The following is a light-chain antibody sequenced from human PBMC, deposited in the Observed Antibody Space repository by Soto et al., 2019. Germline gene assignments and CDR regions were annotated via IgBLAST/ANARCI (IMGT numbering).Light chain of an antibody. CDR3: SSYRSGTNVV. Sequence: QSVLAQPASVSGSPGQSISISCTGNSTDVGGYDFVSWYKHQPGTAPKLLISEVSKRPSGVSDRFSGSKSGDTASLTISGLQAQDEAAYYCSSYRSGTNVVLGYGTKVTVL. J-gene: IGLJ1*01. CDR2: EVS. CDR1: STDVGGYDF. V-gene: IGLV2-14*01.